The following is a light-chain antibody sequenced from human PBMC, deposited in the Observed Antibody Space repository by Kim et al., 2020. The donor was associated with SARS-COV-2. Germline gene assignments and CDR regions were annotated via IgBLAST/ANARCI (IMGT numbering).Light chain of an antibody. V-gene: IGLV1-40*01. CDR2: ASI. Sequence: QRVTIACSGSSSNIGAGYDLHWYQQLPGTAPRLLIYASINRPSGVPDRFSGSRSATSASLDITGLQAEDEADYFCLSYDSSLSSFVFGSGTKVTVL. CDR1: SSNIGAGYD. J-gene: IGLJ1*01. CDR3: LSYDSSLSSFV.